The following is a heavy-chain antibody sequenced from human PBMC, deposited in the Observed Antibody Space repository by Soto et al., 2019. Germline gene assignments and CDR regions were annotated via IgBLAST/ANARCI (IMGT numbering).Heavy chain of an antibody. CDR2: ISGSGGST. V-gene: IGHV3-23*01. CDR3: AKRDSAVGDISTYSYYGMDV. J-gene: IGHJ6*04. Sequence: GGSLRLSCAASGFIFNNYAMNWVRQAPGKGLEWVSAISGSGGSTYYADSVKGRFTISRDNSKNTLYLQMNSLRAEDTAVYYCAKRDSAVGDISTYSYYGMDVWGEGTAVTVSS. CDR1: GFIFNNYA. D-gene: IGHD3-9*01.